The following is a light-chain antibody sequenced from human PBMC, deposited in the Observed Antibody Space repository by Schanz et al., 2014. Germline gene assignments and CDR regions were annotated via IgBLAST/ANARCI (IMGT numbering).Light chain of an antibody. J-gene: IGLJ3*02. CDR3: TSYTGSGTLWV. CDR1: SSDVGGYNY. CDR2: EVS. Sequence: QSALTQPASVSGSPGQSITISCTGTSSDVGGYNYVSWYQQHPGKAPKLMIYEVSQWPSGVSDRFSGSKSGNTASLTISGLQAEDEADYYCTSYTGSGTLWVFGGGTKLTVL. V-gene: IGLV2-14*01.